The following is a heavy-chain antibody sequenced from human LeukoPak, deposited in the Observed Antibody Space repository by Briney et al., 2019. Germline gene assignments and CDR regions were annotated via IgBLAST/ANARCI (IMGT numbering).Heavy chain of an antibody. V-gene: IGHV4-34*01. CDR2: ITHSGST. Sequence: SETLSLXCAVYGGSYSDHYWSWIRRSPGKGLEWIGEITHSGSTSYNPSLNGRLTISKDASKNQFSLKLSFVTAADTAVYYCASVPLRDGHLPNHFDYWGQGTLVTVSS. CDR1: GGSYSDHY. CDR3: ASVPLRDGHLPNHFDY. J-gene: IGHJ4*02. D-gene: IGHD1-14*01.